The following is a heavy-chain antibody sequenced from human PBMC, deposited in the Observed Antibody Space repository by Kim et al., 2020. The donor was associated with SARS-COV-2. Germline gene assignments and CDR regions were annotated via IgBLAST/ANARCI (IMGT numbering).Heavy chain of an antibody. Sequence: SETLSLTCRVSGGSISRHYWSWIRQPPGKGLEWIGDIYSSGSTNYNPSLKSRVTISVDTSKKHFSLKLTAVTAADTAVYYCATSLVAAYYYFDYWGQGTLVTVSS. CDR3: ATSLVAAYYYFDY. CDR1: GGSISRHY. D-gene: IGHD2-21*01. V-gene: IGHV4-59*11. J-gene: IGHJ4*02. CDR2: IYSSGST.